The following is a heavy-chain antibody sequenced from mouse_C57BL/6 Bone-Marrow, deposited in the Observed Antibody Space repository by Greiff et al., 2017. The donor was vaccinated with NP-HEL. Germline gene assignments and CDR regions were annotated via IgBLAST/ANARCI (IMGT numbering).Heavy chain of an antibody. CDR2: ISSGGSYT. V-gene: IGHV5-6*01. Sequence: EVHLVESGGDLVKPGGSLKLSCAASGFTFSSYGMSWVRQTPDKRLEWVATISSGGSYTYYPDSVKGRFTISRDNAKNTLYLQMSSLKSEDTAMYYCARPYGSSYLDYWGQGTTLTVSS. CDR1: GFTFSSYG. D-gene: IGHD1-1*01. J-gene: IGHJ2*01. CDR3: ARPYGSSYLDY.